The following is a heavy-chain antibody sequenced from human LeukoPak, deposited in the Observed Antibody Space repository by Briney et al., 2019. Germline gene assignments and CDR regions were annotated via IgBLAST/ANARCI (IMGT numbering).Heavy chain of an antibody. J-gene: IGHJ4*02. CDR2: IYYSGST. V-gene: IGHV4-31*03. CDR1: GGSISSGGYY. CDR3: ARGLDTAMVGFDY. D-gene: IGHD5-18*01. Sequence: PSQTLSLTCTVSGGSISSGGYYWSWIRQHPGKGLEWIGYIYYSGSTYYNPSLKSRVTISVDTSKNQFSLKLSSVTAADTAMYYCARGLDTAMVGFDYWGQGTLVTVSS.